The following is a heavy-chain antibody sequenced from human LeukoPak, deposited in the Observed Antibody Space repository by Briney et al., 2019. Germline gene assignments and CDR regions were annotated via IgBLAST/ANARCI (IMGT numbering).Heavy chain of an antibody. D-gene: IGHD2-2*01. CDR1: GFTFSSYG. CDR3: AKAYGYCSSTSCSHEEFDY. Sequence: GGSLRLSCAASGFTFSSYGMHWVRQAPGKGLEWVAIISYDGNNKYYADSLKGRFTIYRDNSKNTLYLQMNSLRAEDTAVYYCAKAYGYCSSTSCSHEEFDYWGQGTLVTVSS. V-gene: IGHV3-30*18. J-gene: IGHJ4*02. CDR2: ISYDGNNK.